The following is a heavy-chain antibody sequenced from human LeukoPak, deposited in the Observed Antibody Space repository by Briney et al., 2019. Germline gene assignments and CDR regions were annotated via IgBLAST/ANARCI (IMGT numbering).Heavy chain of an antibody. CDR2: IKEDGSDK. V-gene: IGHV3-7*01. D-gene: IGHD3/OR15-3a*01. CDR3: ARWTDWYFDL. Sequence: GGSLRLSCAASGFTFSSYAMSWVRQAPEKGLQWVANIKEDGSDKNYADSVKGRFTISRDNAKNLLYLQMNSLRAEDTAVYYCARWTDWYFDLWGRGTLVTVSS. CDR1: GFTFSSYA. J-gene: IGHJ2*01.